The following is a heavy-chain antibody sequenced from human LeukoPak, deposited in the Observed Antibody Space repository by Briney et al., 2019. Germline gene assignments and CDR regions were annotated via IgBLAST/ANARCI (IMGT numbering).Heavy chain of an antibody. CDR2: IYYSGST. J-gene: IGHJ4*02. Sequence: PSETLSLTCTVSGGSISSSSYYWGWIRQPPGKGLEWIGSIYYSGSTYYNPSLKSRVTISVDTSKNQFSLKLSSVTAADTAVYYCASASGSYSTRGAYYFDYWGQGTLVTVSS. V-gene: IGHV4-39*01. D-gene: IGHD1-26*01. CDR3: ASASGSYSTRGAYYFDY. CDR1: GGSISSSSYY.